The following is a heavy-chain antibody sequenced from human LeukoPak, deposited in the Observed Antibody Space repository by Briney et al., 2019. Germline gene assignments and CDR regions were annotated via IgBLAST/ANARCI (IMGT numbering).Heavy chain of an antibody. Sequence: ASVTVSCKASGYTFTGYYMHWVRQAPGQGLEWMGWINPNSGATNYAEKFQGRVTMTRDRSISTAYLEMTRLRSDDTAVYYCARELYCSSIRGLSGMEVWGQGTRVTVSS. CDR1: GYTFTGYY. J-gene: IGHJ3*01. D-gene: IGHD2-2*01. CDR3: ARELYCSSIRGLSGMEV. V-gene: IGHV1-2*02. CDR2: INPNSGAT.